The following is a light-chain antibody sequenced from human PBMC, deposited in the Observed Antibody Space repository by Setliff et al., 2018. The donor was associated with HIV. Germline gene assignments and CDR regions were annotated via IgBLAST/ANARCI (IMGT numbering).Light chain of an antibody. V-gene: IGLV2-23*01. J-gene: IGLJ1*01. CDR3: CSNTGSNTFV. CDR1: SNDVGRYDL. Sequence: QSVLTQPASASGSPGQSITISCTGTSNDVGRYDLVSWYQQHPARAPKLIIYQATRRPSGVSNRFSGSKSGNVASLTIPGLQAEDEADYYCCSNTGSNTFVFGTGTKVTVL. CDR2: QAT.